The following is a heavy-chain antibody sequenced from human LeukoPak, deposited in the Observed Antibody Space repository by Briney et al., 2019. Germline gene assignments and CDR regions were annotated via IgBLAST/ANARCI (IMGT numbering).Heavy chain of an antibody. CDR1: GFTLSNYW. D-gene: IGHD5-24*01. V-gene: IGHV3-74*01. J-gene: IGHJ6*02. CDR3: AKDGPQMATITDYYYGMDV. CDR2: INADGSSA. Sequence: PGGSLRLSCAASGFTLSNYWMHWVRQAPGKGLVWVSRINADGSSASCADSVKGRFTISRDNAKNALYLQMNSLRAEDTALYYCAKDGPQMATITDYYYGMDVWGQGTTVTVSS.